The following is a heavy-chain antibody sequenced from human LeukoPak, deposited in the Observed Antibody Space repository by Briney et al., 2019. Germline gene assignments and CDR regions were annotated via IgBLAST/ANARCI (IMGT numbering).Heavy chain of an antibody. D-gene: IGHD3-22*01. CDR3: AKGLGLNYYDSSGYRIPAGNFDY. CDR2: ISGSGGST. V-gene: IGHV3-23*01. J-gene: IGHJ4*02. CDR1: GFTFSSYA. Sequence: GGSLRLSCAASGFTFSSYAMSWVRQAPGNGLEWVSAISGSGGSTYYADSVKGRLTISRDNSKNTLYLQMNSLRAEDTAVYYCAKGLGLNYYDSSGYRIPAGNFDYWGQGTLVTVSS.